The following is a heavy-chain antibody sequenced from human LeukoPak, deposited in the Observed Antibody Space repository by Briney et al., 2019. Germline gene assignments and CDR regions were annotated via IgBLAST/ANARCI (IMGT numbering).Heavy chain of an antibody. CDR3: AQRAARPGWFDP. D-gene: IGHD6-6*01. Sequence: GASVKVSCKASGGTFSSYAISWVRQAPGQGLEWMGGIIPIFGTANYAQKFQGRVTITTDESTSTAYMELSSLRSEDTAVYYCAQRAARPGWFDPWGQGTLVTVSS. J-gene: IGHJ5*02. V-gene: IGHV1-69*05. CDR2: IIPIFGTA. CDR1: GGTFSSYA.